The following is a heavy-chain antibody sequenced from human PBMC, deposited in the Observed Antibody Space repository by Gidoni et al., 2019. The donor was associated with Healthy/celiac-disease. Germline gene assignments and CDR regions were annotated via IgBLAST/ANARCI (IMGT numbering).Heavy chain of an antibody. CDR3: AKVTFQAYYYDSSGQGAFDI. CDR2: ISWNSGSI. J-gene: IGHJ3*02. V-gene: IGHV3-9*01. Sequence: EVQLVESGGGLVQPGRSLRLSCAASGFTFDDYAMHWVRQAPGKGLEWVSGISWNSGSIGYADSVKGRFTISRDNAKNSLYLQMNSLRAEDTALYYCAKVTFQAYYYDSSGQGAFDIWGQGTMVTVSS. CDR1: GFTFDDYA. D-gene: IGHD3-22*01.